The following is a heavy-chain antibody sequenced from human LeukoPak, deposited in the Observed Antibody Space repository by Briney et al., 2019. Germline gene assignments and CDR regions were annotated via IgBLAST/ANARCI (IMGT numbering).Heavy chain of an antibody. CDR3: ASARELPSLDTTGDY. Sequence: PSQTLSLTCAVYGGALSGYYWGWIRQPPGRGLEWIGEINHSGSNNYTPSLRSRVTISVDTSKNQFSLKLSSATAADTAVYYCASARELPSLDTTGDYWGQGTLVIVSS. CDR2: INHSGSN. CDR1: GGALSGYY. D-gene: IGHD1-26*01. J-gene: IGHJ4*02. V-gene: IGHV4-34*01.